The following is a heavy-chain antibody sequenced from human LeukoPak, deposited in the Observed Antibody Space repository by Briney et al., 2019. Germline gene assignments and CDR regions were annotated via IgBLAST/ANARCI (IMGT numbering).Heavy chain of an antibody. J-gene: IGHJ3*02. CDR1: GFTFSSYA. V-gene: IGHV3-74*01. Sequence: RPGGSLRLSCTASGFTFSSYAMNWVRQAPGKGLEWVSRINSDGSSTSYADSVKGRFTISRDNAKNTLYLQMNSLRAEDTAVYYCARVVTIFGVVIVDAFDIWGQGTMVTVSS. CDR2: INSDGSST. D-gene: IGHD3-3*01. CDR3: ARVVTIFGVVIVDAFDI.